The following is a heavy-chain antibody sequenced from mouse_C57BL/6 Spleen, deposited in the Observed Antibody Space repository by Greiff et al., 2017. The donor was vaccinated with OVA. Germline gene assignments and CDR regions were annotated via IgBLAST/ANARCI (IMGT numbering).Heavy chain of an antibody. D-gene: IGHD2-4*01. CDR3: TGEDYDEGAWFAY. Sequence: EVKLMESGGGLVQPGGSMKLSCVASGFTFSNYWMNWVRQSPEKGLEWVAQIRLKSDNYATHYAESVKGRFTISRDDSKSSVYLQMNNLRAEDTGIYYCTGEDYDEGAWFAYWGQGTLVTVSA. V-gene: IGHV6-3*01. J-gene: IGHJ3*01. CDR1: GFTFSNYW. CDR2: IRLKSDNYAT.